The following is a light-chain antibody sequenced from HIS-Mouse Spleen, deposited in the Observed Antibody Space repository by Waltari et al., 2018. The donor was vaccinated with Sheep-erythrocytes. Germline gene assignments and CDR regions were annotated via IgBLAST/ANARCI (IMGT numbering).Light chain of an antibody. CDR1: SSAVGVYNY. CDR2: DVS. V-gene: IGLV2-11*01. Sequence: QSALTQPRSVSGSPGQSVTISCTGTSSAVGVYNYVSWYQQHPGKAPKLMIYDVSKRPSGVPDRFSGSKSGNTASLTISGLQAEDEADYYCCSYAGSYNHVFATRTKVTVL. J-gene: IGLJ1*01. CDR3: CSYAGSYNHV.